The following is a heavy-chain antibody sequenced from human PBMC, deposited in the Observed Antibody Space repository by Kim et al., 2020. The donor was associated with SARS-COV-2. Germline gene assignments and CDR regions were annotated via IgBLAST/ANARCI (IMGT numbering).Heavy chain of an antibody. CDR1: GYTFTSYD. Sequence: VKVSCKASGYTFTSYDINWVRQATGQGLEWMGWMNPNSGNTGYAQKFQGRVTMTRNTSISTAYMELSSLRSEDTAVYYCARGDYYGSGMDFDYWGQGTLVTVSS. CDR2: MNPNSGNT. J-gene: IGHJ4*02. V-gene: IGHV1-8*01. CDR3: ARGDYYGSGMDFDY. D-gene: IGHD3-10*01.